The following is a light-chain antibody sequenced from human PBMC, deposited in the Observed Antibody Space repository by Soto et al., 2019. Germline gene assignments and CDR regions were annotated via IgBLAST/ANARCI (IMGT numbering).Light chain of an antibody. J-gene: IGLJ7*01. CDR1: SSNIGAGYD. CDR3: QSSDSSLSGSV. Sequence: QSVLTQPPSVSGAPGQRVTISCTGSSSNIGAGYDVHWYQQLPGTAPKLLIYGNNNRPSGVPDRFSGSKSGTSASLAITGLQAEDEADYYCQSSDSSLSGSVFGGGTQLTVL. V-gene: IGLV1-40*01. CDR2: GNN.